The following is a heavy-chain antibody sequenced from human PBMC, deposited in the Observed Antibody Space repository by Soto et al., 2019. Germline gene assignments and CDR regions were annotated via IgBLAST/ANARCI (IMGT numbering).Heavy chain of an antibody. J-gene: IGHJ6*03. CDR3: ARLYYYGSGSYPYYYYYMDV. CDR1: GGSISSSSYY. Sequence: SETLSLTCTVFGGSISSSSYYWGWIRQPPGKGLEWIGSIYYSGSTYYNPSLKSRVTISVDTSKNQFSLKLSSVTAADTAVYYCARLYYYGSGSYPYYYYYMDVWGKGTTVTVSS. D-gene: IGHD3-10*01. CDR2: IYYSGST. V-gene: IGHV4-39*01.